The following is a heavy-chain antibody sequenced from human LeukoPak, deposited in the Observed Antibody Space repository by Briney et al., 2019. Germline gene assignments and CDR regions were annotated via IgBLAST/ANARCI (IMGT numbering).Heavy chain of an antibody. Sequence: GGSVRLSCATSGFMFRAYWMSWVRQPPGKGLEWVANIRQDGSEKYYVDSVKGRFTISRDNAKDSLFLRMNNLRSEDTAVYYCARSWYYYDSSGYLFDYWGQGTLVTVSS. CDR3: ARSWYYYDSSGYLFDY. CDR2: IRQDGSEK. CDR1: GFMFRAYW. J-gene: IGHJ4*02. D-gene: IGHD3-22*01. V-gene: IGHV3-7*03.